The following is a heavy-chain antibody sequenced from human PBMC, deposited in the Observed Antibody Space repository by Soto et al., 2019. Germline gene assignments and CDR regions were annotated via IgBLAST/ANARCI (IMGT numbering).Heavy chain of an antibody. V-gene: IGHV1-8*01. CDR1: GYTFTSYD. Sequence: ASVKVSCKASGYTFTSYDINWVRQATGQGLEWMGWMNPNSGNTGYAQKFQGRVTMTRNTSISTAYMELSSLRSEDTAVYYCARHATLYCSGGSCYGFYPLDPWGQGTLVTVS. D-gene: IGHD2-15*01. J-gene: IGHJ5*02. CDR2: MNPNSGNT. CDR3: ARHATLYCSGGSCYGFYPLDP.